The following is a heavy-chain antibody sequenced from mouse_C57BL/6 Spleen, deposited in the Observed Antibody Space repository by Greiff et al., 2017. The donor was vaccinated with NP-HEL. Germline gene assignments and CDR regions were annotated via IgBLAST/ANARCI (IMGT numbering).Heavy chain of an antibody. Sequence: QVQLQQPGAELVKPGASVKLSCKASGYTFTSYWMQWVKQRPGQGLEWIGEIDPSDSYTNYNQKFKGKATLTVDTSSSTAYMQLSSLTSEDSAVYYCARTGGTGTNYYAMDYWGQGTSVTVSS. J-gene: IGHJ4*01. CDR2: IDPSDSYT. D-gene: IGHD4-1*01. V-gene: IGHV1-50*01. CDR3: ARTGGTGTNYYAMDY. CDR1: GYTFTSYW.